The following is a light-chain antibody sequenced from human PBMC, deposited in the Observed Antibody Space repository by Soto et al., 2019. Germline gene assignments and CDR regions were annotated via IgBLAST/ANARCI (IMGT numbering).Light chain of an antibody. CDR2: ASS. V-gene: IGKV1-17*02. J-gene: IGKJ3*01. CDR3: QQRNSLPFT. CDR1: QDIGDD. Sequence: DIQMTQSPSSLSASVGDRVTITCRASQDIGDDLDWFQQKPGKAPKRLIYASSGLQSGAPARFSGSGSGTEFALTISNLYPEDFATYYCQQRNSLPFTFGPGTKVDVK.